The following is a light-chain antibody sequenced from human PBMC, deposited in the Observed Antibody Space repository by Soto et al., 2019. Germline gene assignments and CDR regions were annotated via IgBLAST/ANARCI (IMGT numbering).Light chain of an antibody. CDR3: QSYDTSLSGGVV. V-gene: IGLV1-40*01. Sequence: QSVLTQPASVSGAPGQRVTISCTGGSSNIGGGYDVHWYRQLPGTAPEVLIYDNSNRPSGVPARFSGSKSGTSASLAITGLQADDEADYYCQSYDTSLSGGVVFGGGTQLTVL. J-gene: IGLJ2*01. CDR1: SSNIGGGYD. CDR2: DNS.